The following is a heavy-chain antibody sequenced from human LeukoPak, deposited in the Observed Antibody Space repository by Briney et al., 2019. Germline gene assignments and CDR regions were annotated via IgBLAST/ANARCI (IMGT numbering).Heavy chain of an antibody. V-gene: IGHV3-7*01. CDR3: ARDLRSSGYYAFDY. J-gene: IGHJ4*02. CDR1: GFTFSSYW. CDR2: IKQDGSEK. D-gene: IGHD3-22*01. Sequence: GGSLRLSCAASGFTFSSYWMNWVRQAPGKGLEWVANIKQDGSEKYYVDSVKGRFTISRDNAKNSLYLQMNSLRAEDTAVYYCARDLRSSGYYAFDYWGQGTLVTVSS.